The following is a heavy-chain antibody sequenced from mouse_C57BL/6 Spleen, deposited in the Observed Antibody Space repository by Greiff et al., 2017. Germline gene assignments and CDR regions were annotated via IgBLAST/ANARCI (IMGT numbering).Heavy chain of an antibody. CDR3: ARGGYGSSYGYFDV. CDR2: IDPSDSET. CDR1: GYTFTSYW. Sequence: QVQLKQPGAELVRPGSSVKLSCKASGYTFTSYWMHWVKQRPIQGLEWIGNIDPSDSETHYNQKFKDKATLTVDKSSSTAYMQLSSLTSEDSAVYYCARGGYGSSYGYFDVWGTGTTVTVSS. J-gene: IGHJ1*03. V-gene: IGHV1-52*01. D-gene: IGHD1-1*01.